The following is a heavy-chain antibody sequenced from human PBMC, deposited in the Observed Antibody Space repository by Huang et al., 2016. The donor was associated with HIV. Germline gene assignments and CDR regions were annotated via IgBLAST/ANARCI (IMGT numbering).Heavy chain of an antibody. CDR1: GYTFTSFG. J-gene: IGHJ4*02. CDR3: VVDDSNGYFASDY. V-gene: IGHV1-18*04. Sequence: QVHLVQSGPEVKKPGASVKVSCKASGYTFTSFGISWVRQAPGQGLEWMGSISAHKGDTNNAKKFRVRVTMTTDKTTRTAVMELRSLRSDDSAVDDWVVDDSNGYFASDYWGQGTLVTVSS. D-gene: IGHD3-22*01. CDR2: ISAHKGDT.